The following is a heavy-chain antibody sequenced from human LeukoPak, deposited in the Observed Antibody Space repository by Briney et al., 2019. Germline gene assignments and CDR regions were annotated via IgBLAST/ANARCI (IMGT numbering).Heavy chain of an antibody. J-gene: IGHJ3*02. Sequence: SETLSLTCTVSGGSISSYYWSWIRQPPGKGLEWIGYIYYSGSTNYNPSLKSRVTISVDTSKNRFSLKLSSVTAADTAVYYCARGWDYYDSSGYYSAFDIWGQGTMVTVSS. D-gene: IGHD3-22*01. CDR2: IYYSGST. CDR3: ARGWDYYDSSGYYSAFDI. V-gene: IGHV4-59*01. CDR1: GGSISSYY.